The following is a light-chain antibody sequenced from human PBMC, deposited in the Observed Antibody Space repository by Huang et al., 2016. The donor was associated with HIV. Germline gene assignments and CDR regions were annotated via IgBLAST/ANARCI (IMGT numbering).Light chain of an antibody. V-gene: IGKV6D-21*02. CDR3: HQTSSFPLT. J-gene: IGKJ4*01. CDR1: QSIGRS. Sequence: EIVLTQSPDFQSVTPNEKVTITCRASQSIGRSLHWYQQKAGQSPKVLIKYASQSISGVPSRFTGSGSWTVFTLTSNGLEAEDAAVYYCHQTSSFPLTFGGGTKVEIK. CDR2: YAS.